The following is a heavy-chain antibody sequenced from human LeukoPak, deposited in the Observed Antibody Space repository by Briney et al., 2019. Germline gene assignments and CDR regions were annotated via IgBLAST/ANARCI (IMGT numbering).Heavy chain of an antibody. J-gene: IGHJ4*02. V-gene: IGHV1-69*13. D-gene: IGHD3-22*01. CDR3: ARVGYYDSIRTYYFDY. CDR1: GGTFSSYA. CDR2: IIPIFGTA. Sequence: GASVKVSCKASGGTFSSYAISWVRQAPGQGLEWMGGIIPIFGTANYAQKFQGRVTITADESTSTAYMELSSLRSEDTAVYYCARVGYYDSIRTYYFDYWGQGTLVTVSS.